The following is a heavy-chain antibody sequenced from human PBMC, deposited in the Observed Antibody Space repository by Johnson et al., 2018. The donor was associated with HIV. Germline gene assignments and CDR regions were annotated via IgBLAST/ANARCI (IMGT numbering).Heavy chain of an antibody. Sequence: QVQLVESGGGVVQPGRSLRLSCAASHFSFSAYGMHWVRQAPGKGLEWVAGISYDGSNKYYADSVKGRFTISRDNSKNTLYLQMNSLRAEDTAVYYCARSYYDSSGPPGAFDIWGQGTMVTVSS. J-gene: IGHJ3*02. D-gene: IGHD3-22*01. CDR1: HFSFSAYG. V-gene: IGHV3-30*03. CDR2: ISYDGSNK. CDR3: ARSYYDSSGPPGAFDI.